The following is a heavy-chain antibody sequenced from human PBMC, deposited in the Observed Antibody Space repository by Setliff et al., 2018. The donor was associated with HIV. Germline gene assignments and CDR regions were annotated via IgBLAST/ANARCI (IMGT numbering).Heavy chain of an antibody. J-gene: IGHJ4*02. Sequence: ASVKVSCKASGYTLTSNHMHWVRQAPGQGLEWMGIITPIGGGTNYAQKFQGRLTMTSDTSTTTVYMELSSLRSEDTAVYFCAREYHIAPAGTRVANYFDYWGQGTLVTVSS. V-gene: IGHV1-46*01. CDR3: AREYHIAPAGTRVANYFDY. CDR2: ITPIGGGT. D-gene: IGHD6-13*01. CDR1: GYTLTSNH.